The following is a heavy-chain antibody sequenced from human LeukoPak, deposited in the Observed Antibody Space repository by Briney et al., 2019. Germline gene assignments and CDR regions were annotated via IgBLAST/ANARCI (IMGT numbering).Heavy chain of an antibody. CDR3: ARGDRGYYYGSGSYYFGY. J-gene: IGHJ4*02. Sequence: GGSLRLSCAASGFTFSSYAMHWVRQAPGKGLEWVAVISYDGSNKYYADSVKGRFTISRGNSKNTLYLQMNSLRAEDTAVYYCARGDRGYYYGSGSYYFGYWGQGTLVTVSS. V-gene: IGHV3-30-3*01. CDR2: ISYDGSNK. CDR1: GFTFSSYA. D-gene: IGHD3-10*01.